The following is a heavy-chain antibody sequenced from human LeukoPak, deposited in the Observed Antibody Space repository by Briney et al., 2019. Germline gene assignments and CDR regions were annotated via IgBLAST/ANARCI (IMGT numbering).Heavy chain of an antibody. CDR1: GGSISSGGYY. CDR2: IYYTGST. Sequence: PSQTLSLTCTVSGGSISSGGYYWNWIRQHPGKGLEWIGYIYYTGSTYYNPSLKSRVAISVDTSKNHFSLQLNSVTAADTAVYYCVRHDGRGGATMGAFDSWGQGSLVTVSS. CDR3: VRHDGRGGATMGAFDS. V-gene: IGHV4-31*03. J-gene: IGHJ5*01. D-gene: IGHD5-12*01.